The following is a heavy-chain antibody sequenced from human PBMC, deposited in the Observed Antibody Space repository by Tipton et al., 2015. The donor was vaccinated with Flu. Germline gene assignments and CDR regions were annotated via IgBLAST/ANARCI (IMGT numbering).Heavy chain of an antibody. D-gene: IGHD3-9*01. Sequence: AVSGFTFSRYAMSWVRQAPGKGLEWVSLISGSGGSTYYADSVKGRFTISRDDSKNTLYLQMNSLRAEDTAIYYCAKGNDDILTGYRGDYWGQGTLVTVSS. CDR1: GFTFSRYA. V-gene: IGHV3-23*01. J-gene: IGHJ4*02. CDR3: AKGNDDILTGYRGDY. CDR2: ISGSGGST.